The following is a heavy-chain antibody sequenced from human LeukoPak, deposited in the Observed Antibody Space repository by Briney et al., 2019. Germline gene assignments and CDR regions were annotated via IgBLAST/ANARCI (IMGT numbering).Heavy chain of an antibody. CDR1: GGSISSNW. J-gene: IGHJ4*02. D-gene: IGHD6-19*01. Sequence: PSETLSLTCAVSGGSISSNWWSWVRQPPGKGLEWIGEIDHSGSTNYNPSLKSRVTISVDKSESQFSLKLSSVTAADTAVYYCARVQGAVAGTVDYWGQGTLVTVSS. V-gene: IGHV4-4*02. CDR2: IDHSGST. CDR3: ARVQGAVAGTVDY.